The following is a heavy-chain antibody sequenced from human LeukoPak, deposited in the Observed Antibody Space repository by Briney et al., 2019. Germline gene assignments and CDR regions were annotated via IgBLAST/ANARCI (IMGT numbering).Heavy chain of an antibody. CDR1: GGTFSSYA. CDR3: ARDDLPARSFDY. CDR2: IIPTFGTE. J-gene: IGHJ4*02. Sequence: GASVKVSCKASGGTFSSYAISWVRQAPGQGLEWMGRIIPTFGTENYAQKVQGRVTITTNDSPSTAYMELSSLRSEDTAVYYCARDDLPARSFDYWGQGTLVTVSS. V-gene: IGHV1-69*05.